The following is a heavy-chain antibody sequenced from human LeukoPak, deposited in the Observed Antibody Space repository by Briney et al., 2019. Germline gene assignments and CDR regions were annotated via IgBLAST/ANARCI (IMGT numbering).Heavy chain of an antibody. J-gene: IGHJ4*02. CDR1: GYTFTNYG. V-gene: IGHV1-18*01. Sequence: ASVSVSFKASGYTFTNYGISWVRPAPGQGLEWMGWISAYNGNTNYVQKLQGRVTITTDTSTSKAYMEAKRLRSDDTAVYYCARVKPLTYYYDSSLGMGDYWGQGTPGTVSS. D-gene: IGHD3-22*01. CDR2: ISAYNGNT. CDR3: ARVKPLTYYYDSSLGMGDY.